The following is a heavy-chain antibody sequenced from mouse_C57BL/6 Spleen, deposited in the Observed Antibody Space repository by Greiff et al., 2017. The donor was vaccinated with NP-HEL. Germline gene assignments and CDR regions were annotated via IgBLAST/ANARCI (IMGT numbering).Heavy chain of an antibody. J-gene: IGHJ4*01. D-gene: IGHD4-1*01. CDR1: GYTFTSYW. V-gene: IGHV1-5*01. CDR3: TRLANWDEGYAMDY. Sequence: EVHLVESGTVLARPGASVKMSCKTSGYTFTSYWMHWVKQRPGQGLEWIGAIYPGNSDTSYNQKFKGKAKLTAVTSASTAYMELSSLTNEDSAVYYCTRLANWDEGYAMDYWGQGTSVTVSS. CDR2: IYPGNSDT.